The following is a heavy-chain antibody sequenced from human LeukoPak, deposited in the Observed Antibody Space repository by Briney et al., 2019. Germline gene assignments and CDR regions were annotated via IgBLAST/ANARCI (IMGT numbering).Heavy chain of an antibody. J-gene: IGHJ3*02. CDR3: ARDKSPQVLDQQNDAFDI. CDR1: GFTFSSYE. D-gene: IGHD3-3*02. V-gene: IGHV3-48*03. CDR2: ISSSGSTI. Sequence: PGGSLRLSCAASGFTFSSYEMNWVRQAPGKGLEWVSYISSSGSTIYYADSVKGRFTISRDNAKNSLYLQMNSLRAEDTAVYYCARDKSPQVLDQQNDAFDIWGQGTMVTVSS.